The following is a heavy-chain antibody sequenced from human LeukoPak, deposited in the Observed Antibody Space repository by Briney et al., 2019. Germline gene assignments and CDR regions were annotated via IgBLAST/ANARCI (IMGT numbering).Heavy chain of an antibody. Sequence: PGGSLRLSCAASGITFSSYAMHWVRQAPGRGLEWVAVISYDGSNKYYADSVKGRFTISRDNSKNTLYLQMNSLRAGDTAVYYCARDILEWFYRGDGFDIWGQGTLVTVSS. CDR1: GITFSSYA. CDR2: ISYDGSNK. CDR3: ARDILEWFYRGDGFDI. D-gene: IGHD3-3*01. V-gene: IGHV3-30*04. J-gene: IGHJ3*02.